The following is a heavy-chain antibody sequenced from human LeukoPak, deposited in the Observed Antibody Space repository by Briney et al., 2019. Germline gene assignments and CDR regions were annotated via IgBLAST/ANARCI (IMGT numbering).Heavy chain of an antibody. D-gene: IGHD6-19*01. Sequence: GGSLRLSCAASGFTFSCYGMHWVRQAPGKGLEWVAVISYDGSNKYYADSVKGRFTISRDNSKNTLYLQMNSLRAEDTAIYYCAKDAPYSSGWYYFYYFDYWGQGTLVTVSS. CDR2: ISYDGSNK. J-gene: IGHJ4*02. CDR1: GFTFSCYG. CDR3: AKDAPYSSGWYYFYYFDY. V-gene: IGHV3-30*19.